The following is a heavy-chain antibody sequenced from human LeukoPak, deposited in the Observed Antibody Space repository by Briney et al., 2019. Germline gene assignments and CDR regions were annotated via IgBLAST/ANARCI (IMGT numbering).Heavy chain of an antibody. V-gene: IGHV3-48*01. CDR1: GFTFSTYS. CDR3: ARGPYGDYTSYYGVDV. J-gene: IGHJ6*02. CDR2: ISSSTTTT. D-gene: IGHD4-17*01. Sequence: PGGSLRLSCAASGFTFSTYSMNWVRQAPGKGLEWVSYISSSTTTTFYTDSVKGRFTISRDSAKNSLYLHMSSLRVEDTAVYYCARGPYGDYTSYYGVDVWGQGTTVTVS.